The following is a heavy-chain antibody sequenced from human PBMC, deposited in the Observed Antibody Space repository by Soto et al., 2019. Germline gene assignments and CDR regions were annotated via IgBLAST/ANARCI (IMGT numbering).Heavy chain of an antibody. J-gene: IGHJ5*02. V-gene: IGHV4-59*12. D-gene: IGHD4-17*01. CDR1: GGSISSYY. Sequence: QVQLQESGPGLVKPSETLSLTCTVSGGSISSYYWSWIRQPPGKGLEWIGYIYYSGSTNYNPSLSRRVTISVDTSKNQFSLKLRSVTAADTAVYYCARGLGVTSDRFAPWGQGTLVTVSS. CDR2: IYYSGST. CDR3: ARGLGVTSDRFAP.